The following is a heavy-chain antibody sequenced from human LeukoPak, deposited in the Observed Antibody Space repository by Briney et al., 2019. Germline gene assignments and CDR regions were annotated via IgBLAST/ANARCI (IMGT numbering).Heavy chain of an antibody. CDR3: AKMGYDSSGYYGHFDY. J-gene: IGHJ4*02. Sequence: GGSLRLSCAASGFTFSSSAMSWVRQAPGKGLEWVSSISGSGSGGSTYYADSVKGRFTISRDNSKNTLYLQMNSLRAEDTAVYYCAKMGYDSSGYYGHFDYWGQGTLVTVSS. CDR2: ISGSGSGGST. V-gene: IGHV3-23*01. D-gene: IGHD3-22*01. CDR1: GFTFSSSA.